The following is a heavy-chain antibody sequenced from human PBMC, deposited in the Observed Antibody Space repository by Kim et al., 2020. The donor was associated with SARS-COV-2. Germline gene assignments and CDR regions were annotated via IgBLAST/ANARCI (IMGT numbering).Heavy chain of an antibody. Sequence: DGSSTNYADSVKGRFTISRDNAKNTLYLQMDSLRADDTAVYYCARKYTADYWGQGTLVTVSS. CDR2: DGSST. J-gene: IGHJ4*02. D-gene: IGHD5-18*01. CDR3: ARKYTADY. V-gene: IGHV3-74*01.